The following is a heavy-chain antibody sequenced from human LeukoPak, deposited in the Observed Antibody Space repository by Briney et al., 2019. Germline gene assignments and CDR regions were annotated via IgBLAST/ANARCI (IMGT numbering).Heavy chain of an antibody. J-gene: IGHJ4*02. CDR1: GGSFSGYY. CDR2: INHSGST. Sequence: PSETLSLTCAVYGGSFSGYYWSWIRQPPGKGLEWIGEINHSGSTNYNPSLKSRVTISVDTSKNEFSLKLSSVTAADTAVYYCARGKRIVGATTRDYWGQGTLVTVSS. CDR3: ARGKRIVGATTRDY. V-gene: IGHV4-34*01. D-gene: IGHD1-26*01.